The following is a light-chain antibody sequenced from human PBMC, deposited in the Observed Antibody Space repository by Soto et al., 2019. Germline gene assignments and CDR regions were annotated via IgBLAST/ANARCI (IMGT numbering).Light chain of an antibody. CDR1: ETVRRNL. J-gene: IGKJ2*01. V-gene: IGKV3-20*01. CDR2: AAS. Sequence: EIVLTQSPGTLSLSPGERATLSCRASETVRRNLLAWFQQKPGQAPRLLINAASSRATGIPDRFSGSGSGTDFAPTISKLAPEDFAMYYCQQYDGLPYTFGRGTKLEIK. CDR3: QQYDGLPYT.